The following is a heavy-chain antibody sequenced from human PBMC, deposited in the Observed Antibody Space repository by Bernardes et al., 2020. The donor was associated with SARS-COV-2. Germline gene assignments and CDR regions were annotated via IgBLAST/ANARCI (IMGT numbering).Heavy chain of an antibody. CDR3: AQSWGNKGAFHI. CDR1: GFTFSSNG. J-gene: IGHJ3*02. Sequence: GGSLRLSCAASGFTFSSNGMDWVRQAPGKGLEWVAVISYDGSKKYYADSVKGRFTISRDNSKNTLYLQMDSLRAEDTAVYYCAQSWGNKGAFHIWGQGTRVTVSS. D-gene: IGHD3-16*01. CDR2: ISYDGSKK. V-gene: IGHV3-30*18.